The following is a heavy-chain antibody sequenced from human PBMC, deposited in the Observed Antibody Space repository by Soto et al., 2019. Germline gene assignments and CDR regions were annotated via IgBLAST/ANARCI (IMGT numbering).Heavy chain of an antibody. J-gene: IGHJ5*02. CDR3: AREKGMATIWGWFDP. CDR2: ISYDGSNK. V-gene: IGHV3-30-3*01. CDR1: GFTFSSYA. Sequence: QVQLVESGGGVVQPGRSLRLSCAASGFTFSSYAMHWVRQAPGKGLEWVAVISYDGSNKYYADSVKGRFTISSDNSKNTLYLQMNSLRAEDTAVYYCAREKGMATIWGWFDPWGQGTLVTVSS. D-gene: IGHD5-12*01.